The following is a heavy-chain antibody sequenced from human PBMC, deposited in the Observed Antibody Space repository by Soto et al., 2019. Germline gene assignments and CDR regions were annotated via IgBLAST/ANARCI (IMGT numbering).Heavy chain of an antibody. Sequence: GGSLRLSCAASGFTFSNYGIHWVRQAPGKGLEWVAVIWYDGDKKYYADSVKGRFTISRDNSNNTLYLQMNSLRAEDTAVYYCARAHMTTVHQDPWGQGTLVTVSS. CDR1: GFTFSNYG. D-gene: IGHD4-4*01. CDR3: ARAHMTTVHQDP. J-gene: IGHJ5*02. CDR2: IWYDGDKK. V-gene: IGHV3-33*01.